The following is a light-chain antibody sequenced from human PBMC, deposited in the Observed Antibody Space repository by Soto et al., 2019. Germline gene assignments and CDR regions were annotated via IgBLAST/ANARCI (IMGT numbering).Light chain of an antibody. CDR3: QQYNTYPGT. V-gene: IGKV1-5*03. CDR1: QSIITW. CDR2: GAS. Sequence: DIQMTQSPSTLSASVGDRVTITCRDSQSIITWLAWYQQKPGQAPKLLIFGASNLQSGVPLRFRGSGSGTDFTLTISSLQPDDFATYYCQQYNTYPGTFGQGTKVDIK. J-gene: IGKJ1*01.